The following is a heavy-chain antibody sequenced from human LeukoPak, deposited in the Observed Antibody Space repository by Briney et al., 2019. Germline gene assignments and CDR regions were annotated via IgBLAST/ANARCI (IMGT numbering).Heavy chain of an antibody. V-gene: IGHV3-21*04. J-gene: IGHJ4*02. CDR3: ATYRQVLLPFES. CDR2: ISSSSSYI. CDR1: GFTFNLYT. Sequence: GGSLRLSCAASGFTFNLYTMHWVRQAPGKGLEWVSSISSSSSYIYYADSVKGRFTISRDNAKNTLYLQMNSLRAEDTAIYYCATYRQVLLPFESWGQGTLVTVSS. D-gene: IGHD2-8*02.